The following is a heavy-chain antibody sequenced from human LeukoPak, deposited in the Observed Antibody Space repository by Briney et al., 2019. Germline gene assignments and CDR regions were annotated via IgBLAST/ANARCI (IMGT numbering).Heavy chain of an antibody. Sequence: SETLSLTCTVSGGSISSYYWSWIRQPAGKGLEWIGRIYTSGSTNYNPSLKSRVTMSVDTSKNQFSLKLSSVTAADTAVYYCARDKHDFWSGYYVAFDIWGQGTMVTVSS. D-gene: IGHD3-3*01. V-gene: IGHV4-4*07. CDR1: GGSISSYY. CDR2: IYTSGST. J-gene: IGHJ3*02. CDR3: ARDKHDFWSGYYVAFDI.